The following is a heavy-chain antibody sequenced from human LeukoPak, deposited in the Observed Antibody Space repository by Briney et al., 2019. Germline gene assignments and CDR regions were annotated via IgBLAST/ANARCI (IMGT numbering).Heavy chain of an antibody. CDR1: GYTFTSYG. J-gene: IGHJ1*01. CDR2: ISAYNGNT. CDR3: AGVAAAVKTVGGGALGYFRH. V-gene: IGHV1-18*01. Sequence: ASVKVSCTASGYTFTSYGISWVRQAPGQGLEWMGWISAYNGNTNYAQKLQGRVTMTTDTSTGTAYMAVRSLSSDNTAGYSCAGVAAAVKTVGGGALGYFRHWGKGTLVTVS. D-gene: IGHD6-25*01.